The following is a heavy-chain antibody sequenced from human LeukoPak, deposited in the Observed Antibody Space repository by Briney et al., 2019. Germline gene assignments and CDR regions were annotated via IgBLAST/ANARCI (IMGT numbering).Heavy chain of an antibody. CDR2: IIPILGIA. V-gene: IGHV1-69*04. CDR1: GGTFSSYA. CDR3: EARCSSTSCYPGAFDI. Sequence: SVKVSCKASGGTFSSYAISWVRQAPGQGLEWMGRIIPILGIANYAQKFQGRVTITADKSTSTAYMELSSLRSEDTAVYYCEARCSSTSCYPGAFDIWGQGTMVTVSS. J-gene: IGHJ3*02. D-gene: IGHD2-2*01.